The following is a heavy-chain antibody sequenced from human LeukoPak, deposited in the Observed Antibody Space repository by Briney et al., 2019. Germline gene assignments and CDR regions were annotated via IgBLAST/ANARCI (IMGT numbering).Heavy chain of an antibody. J-gene: IGHJ6*03. CDR1: GFTFSSYS. CDR3: ARRIAARLYYYYMDV. Sequence: GGSLRLSCAASGFTFSSYSMNWVRQAPGKGLDWVSSISSSSSYIYYADSVKGRFTISRDNAKNSLYLQMNSLRAEDTAVYYCARRIAARLYYYYMDVWGKGTTVTVSS. V-gene: IGHV3-21*01. D-gene: IGHD6-6*01. CDR2: ISSSSSYI.